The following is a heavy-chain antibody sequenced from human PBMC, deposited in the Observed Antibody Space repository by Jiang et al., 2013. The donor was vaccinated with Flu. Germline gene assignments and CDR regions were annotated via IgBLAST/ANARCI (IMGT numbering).Heavy chain of an antibody. J-gene: IGHJ4*02. CDR2: GNT. Sequence: GNTKYSQKFQGRVTITRDTSASTAYMELSSLRSEDTAVYYCARIQFGSWELLRSAYFDYWGQGTLVTVSS. D-gene: IGHD1-26*01. CDR3: ARIQFGSWELLRSAYFDY. V-gene: IGHV1-3*01.